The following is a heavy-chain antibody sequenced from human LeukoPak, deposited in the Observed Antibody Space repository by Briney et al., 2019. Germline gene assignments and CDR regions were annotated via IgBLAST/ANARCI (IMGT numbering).Heavy chain of an antibody. D-gene: IGHD5-18*01. J-gene: IGHJ4*02. CDR3: ARDAAYGYDRFYD. CDR1: GFMFSSSW. Sequence: GGSLRLSCAAAGFMFSSSWMAWVRQAPGQGLEGVANIKEDGSDKNYVDSVKGRFTISRDNAKNSLNLQRNSLRAEDTAVYYCARDAAYGYDRFYDWGQGTQVTVSS. V-gene: IGHV3-7*01. CDR2: IKEDGSDK.